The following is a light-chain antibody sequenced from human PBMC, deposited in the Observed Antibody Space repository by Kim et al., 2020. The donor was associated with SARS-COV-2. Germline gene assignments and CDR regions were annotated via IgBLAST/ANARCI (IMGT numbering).Light chain of an antibody. J-gene: IGLJ1*01. CDR2: DVT. CDR1: SSDVGNYNY. V-gene: IGLV2-11*01. CDR3: CSYAGSYSFV. Sequence: QSALTQPRSVSGSPGQSVTISCTGTSSDVGNYNYVSWYQQHPGKVPRLLIYDVTERPSGVPDRFSGSRSGNTASLTISGLQAEDEADYYCCSYAGSYSFVFGTGTKVTVL.